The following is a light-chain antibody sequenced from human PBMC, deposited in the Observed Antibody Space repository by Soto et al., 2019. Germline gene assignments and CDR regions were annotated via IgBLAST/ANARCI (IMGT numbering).Light chain of an antibody. J-gene: IGLJ3*02. Sequence: QSALTQPRSVSGSPGQSVTISCTGTSSDVGGYNYVSWYQQHPGKAPKLMIYDVNKRPSGVPDRFSGSKSGNAASLTISGLQVEDEADYYCCSYAGSYWVFGGGTKLTVL. CDR3: CSYAGSYWV. CDR1: SSDVGGYNY. V-gene: IGLV2-11*01. CDR2: DVN.